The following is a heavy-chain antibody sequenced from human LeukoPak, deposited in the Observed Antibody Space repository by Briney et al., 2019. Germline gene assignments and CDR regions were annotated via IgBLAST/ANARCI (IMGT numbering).Heavy chain of an antibody. CDR2: INWNGGST. CDR1: GFTFDEYG. CDR3: AKDSGYYYDSSGYYPA. Sequence: RPGGSLRLSCAASGFTFDEYGMSWVRQAPGKGLEWVSGINWNGGSTGYADSVKGRFTISRDNAKNSLYLQMNSLRAEDTALYYCAKDSGYYYDSSGYYPAWGQGTLVTVSS. J-gene: IGHJ4*02. D-gene: IGHD3-22*01. V-gene: IGHV3-20*04.